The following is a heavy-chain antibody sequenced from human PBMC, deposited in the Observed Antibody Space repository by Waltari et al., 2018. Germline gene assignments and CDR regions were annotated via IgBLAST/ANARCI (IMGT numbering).Heavy chain of an antibody. CDR2: IYYSGAT. V-gene: IGHV4-59*11. CDR1: GGSISSHY. D-gene: IGHD3-10*01. CDR3: ARAYYYGSGRAFDI. Sequence: QVQLQESGPGLVKPSETLSLTCTVSGGSISSHYWSWIRQPPGKGLEWIGYIYYSGATNYNPSLKRRVTISVDTSKNQFSLKLSSVTAADTAVYYCARAYYYGSGRAFDIWGQGTMVTVSS. J-gene: IGHJ3*02.